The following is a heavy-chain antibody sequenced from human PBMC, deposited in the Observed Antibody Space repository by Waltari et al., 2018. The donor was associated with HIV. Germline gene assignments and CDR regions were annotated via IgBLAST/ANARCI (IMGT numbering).Heavy chain of an antibody. Sequence: EVQLVESGGGLVKPGGSLRLSCAASGFTFSTYSMNWVRQAPGKGPELVASISSTGIFIYYADSVKGRFTISRDNAKNSLYLQMDSLRADDPSVYYCARDCRGSSWSLNWFDPWGQGIQVTVSS. J-gene: IGHJ5*02. V-gene: IGHV3-21*01. D-gene: IGHD6-13*01. CDR2: ISSTGIFI. CDR1: GFTFSTYS. CDR3: ARDCRGSSWSLNWFDP.